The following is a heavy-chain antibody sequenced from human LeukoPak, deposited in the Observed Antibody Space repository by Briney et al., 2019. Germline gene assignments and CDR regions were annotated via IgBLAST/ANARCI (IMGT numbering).Heavy chain of an antibody. J-gene: IGHJ4*02. V-gene: IGHV1-2*02. D-gene: IGHD6-19*01. Sequence: ASVKVSCKASGYIFTAYYMYWVRQAPGQGLEWMGWINPNSGGTNYAQKFQGRVTMTRDTSISTAYMELSRLRSDDTAVYYCARVYFGQWLNIHYWGQGTLVTVSS. CDR2: INPNSGGT. CDR1: GYIFTAYY. CDR3: ARVYFGQWLNIHY.